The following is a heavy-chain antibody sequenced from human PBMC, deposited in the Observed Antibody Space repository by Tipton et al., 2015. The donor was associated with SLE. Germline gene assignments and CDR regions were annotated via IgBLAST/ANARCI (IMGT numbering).Heavy chain of an antibody. D-gene: IGHD1-1*01. CDR1: GDSISSGYF. V-gene: IGHV4-38-2*02. J-gene: IGHJ4*02. Sequence: TLSLTCTVSGDSISSGYFWGWIRQPPGKGLEWIGSLYQSGSTCYNPSLTGRLTISVDTPKNQFSLKMNSVTAADTAVYYCARSRMGSATNPYSFDYWGQGTLVTVSS. CDR3: ARSRMGSATNPYSFDY. CDR2: LYQSGST.